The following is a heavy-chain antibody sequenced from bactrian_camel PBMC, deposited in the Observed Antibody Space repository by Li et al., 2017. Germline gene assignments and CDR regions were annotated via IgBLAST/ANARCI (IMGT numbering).Heavy chain of an antibody. CDR2: IDQDYT. Sequence: QVQLVESGGGSVKAGGSLRISCAYSEYSSSYCLAWFRQAEGKEREGVALIDQDYTIYADSVKGRFTISQDNAKNAVYLQMSDLKPEDTAVYYCSAAGGFSETVRGGCTIFGAFGQGTQVTVS. CDR1: EYSSSYC. V-gene: IGHV3S53*01. D-gene: IGHD1*01. J-gene: IGHJ4*01.